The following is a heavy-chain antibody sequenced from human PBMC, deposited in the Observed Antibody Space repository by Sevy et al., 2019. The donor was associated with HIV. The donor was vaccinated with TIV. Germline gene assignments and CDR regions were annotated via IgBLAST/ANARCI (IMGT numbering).Heavy chain of an antibody. Sequence: GGSLRLSCEASGFTFTRYAFHWVRQAPGKGLEWVAVISKEGTNKYYIDSVKGLFTISRDNSRNTLFLQMERLRAEDTAMYFCARDPHAVPHWGSFDSWGQGTLVTVSS. CDR2: ISKEGTNK. CDR3: ARDPHAVPHWGSFDS. D-gene: IGHD3-16*01. V-gene: IGHV3-30-3*01. J-gene: IGHJ4*02. CDR1: GFTFTRYA.